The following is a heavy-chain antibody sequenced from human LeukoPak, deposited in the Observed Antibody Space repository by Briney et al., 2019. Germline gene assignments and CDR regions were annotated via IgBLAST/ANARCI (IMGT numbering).Heavy chain of an antibody. CDR3: ARGRRGRQTVVVIPDAFDL. J-gene: IGHJ3*01. V-gene: IGHV1-8*03. D-gene: IGHD3-22*01. Sequence: ASVKVSCKTSGYTPTNYDINWVRQATGQGLEWMGWTNPNSGESVYAQKFQGRVTITRNTSIGTAYVELSGLRSDDTAVYYCARGRRGRQTVVVIPDAFDLWGQGTMVTVSS. CDR1: GYTPTNYD. CDR2: TNPNSGES.